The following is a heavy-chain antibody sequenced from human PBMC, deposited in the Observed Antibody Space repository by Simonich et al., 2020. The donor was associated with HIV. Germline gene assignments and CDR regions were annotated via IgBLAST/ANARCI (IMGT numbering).Heavy chain of an antibody. D-gene: IGHD3-16*01. CDR2: ISAHNGKT. CDR3: ARLLGDYFDY. J-gene: IGHJ4*02. Sequence: QVQLVQSGPEVQKPGASVKVSCKASGYTFTSFGITWVRQAHGQGLEWMGWISAHNGKTNYAQKFQDRVTMTTDTSTTTAHMEVRSLRSDDTAVYYCARLLGDYFDYWGQGTLVTVSS. V-gene: IGHV1-18*01. CDR1: GYTFTSFG.